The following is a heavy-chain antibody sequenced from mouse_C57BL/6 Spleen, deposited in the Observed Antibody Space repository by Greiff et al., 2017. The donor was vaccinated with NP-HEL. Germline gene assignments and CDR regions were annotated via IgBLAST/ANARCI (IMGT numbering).Heavy chain of an antibody. CDR3: ERSGGIPHYDAMDY. V-gene: IGHV1-64*01. J-gene: IGHJ4*01. CDR1: GYTFTSYW. D-gene: IGHD5-1-1*01. Sequence: QVQLQQPGAELVKPGASVKLSCKASGYTFTSYWMHWVKQRPGQGLEWIGMIHPNSGSTNYNEKFKSKATLTVDKSSSTAYMQLSSLTSEDSAVYDCERSGGIPHYDAMDYWGQGTSVTVSA. CDR2: IHPNSGST.